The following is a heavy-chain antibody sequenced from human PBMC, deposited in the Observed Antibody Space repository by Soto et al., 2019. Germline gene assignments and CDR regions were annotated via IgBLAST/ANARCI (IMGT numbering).Heavy chain of an antibody. CDR1: GYSFTSYW. CDR3: ARGAATRNAFDI. V-gene: IGHV5-51*01. Sequence: GESLKISCKGSGYSFTSYWIGWVRQMPGKGMEWMGIIYPGDSDTRYSASFQGQVTTSADKSISTAYLQWSSLKASHTALYYCARGAATRNAFDIWGQGTMVTVSS. CDR2: IYPGDSDT. D-gene: IGHD6-25*01. J-gene: IGHJ3*02.